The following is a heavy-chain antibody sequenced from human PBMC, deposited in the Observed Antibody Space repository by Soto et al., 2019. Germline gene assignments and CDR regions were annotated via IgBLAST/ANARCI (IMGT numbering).Heavy chain of an antibody. CDR1: GFSFSISP. Sequence: GGSLRLSCAASGFSFSISPMHWVRQAPGKGPEWVALISYDGTNKFYADPVKGRFTISRDNSKSTLYLQVDSLRPEDAAVYYCARDPKTSGGQHWAFNYFDSWGQGTLVTVSS. CDR3: ARDPKTSGGQHWAFNYFDS. D-gene: IGHD7-27*01. J-gene: IGHJ4*02. CDR2: ISYDGTNK. V-gene: IGHV3-30-3*01.